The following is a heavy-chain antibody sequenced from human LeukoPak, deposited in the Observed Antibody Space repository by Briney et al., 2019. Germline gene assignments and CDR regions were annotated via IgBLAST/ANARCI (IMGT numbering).Heavy chain of an antibody. Sequence: PGGSLRLSCAASGFTFSSYWMHWVRQAPGKGLVCVSRINSDGSSTSYADSVKGRFTISRDNAKNTLYLQMNSLRAEDTAVYYCARVVGSSGWYLGYWGQGTLVTVSS. J-gene: IGHJ4*02. CDR2: INSDGSST. CDR1: GFTFSSYW. CDR3: ARVVGSSGWYLGY. V-gene: IGHV3-74*01. D-gene: IGHD6-19*01.